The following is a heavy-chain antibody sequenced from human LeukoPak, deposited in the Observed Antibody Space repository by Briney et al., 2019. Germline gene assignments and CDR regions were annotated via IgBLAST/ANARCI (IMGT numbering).Heavy chain of an antibody. CDR2: IKQDGSEK. D-gene: IGHD6-19*01. V-gene: IGHV3-7*01. Sequence: GSLRLSCAASGFTFSSYWMSWVRQAPGKGLEWVANIKQDGSEKYYVDSVKGRFTISRDNAKNSLYLQMNSLRAEDTAVYYCARGSRVSSGWSYYYYYYMDVWGKGTTVTISS. CDR1: GFTFSSYW. J-gene: IGHJ6*03. CDR3: ARGSRVSSGWSYYYYYYMDV.